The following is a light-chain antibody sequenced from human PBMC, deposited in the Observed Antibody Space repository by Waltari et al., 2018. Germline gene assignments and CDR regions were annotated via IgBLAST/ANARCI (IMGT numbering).Light chain of an antibody. V-gene: IGKV3-20*01. CDR1: RSLTSSS. Sequence: IVLPQSPGTLSLSPGERATLSCRASRSLTSSSLAWYQQRPGQAPRLLIYGTSSRATGIPDRFSGSGSGTDFTLTISRLEPEDFAVYYCQQYGSSPYTFGQGTKLAIK. CDR3: QQYGSSPYT. CDR2: GTS. J-gene: IGKJ2*01.